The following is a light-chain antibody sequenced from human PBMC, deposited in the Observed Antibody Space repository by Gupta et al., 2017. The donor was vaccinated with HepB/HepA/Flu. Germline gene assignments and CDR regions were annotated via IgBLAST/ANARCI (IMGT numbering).Light chain of an antibody. Sequence: SFVLTQPPSVSVAPGTTATITCGENNSGSHSVHWYRQSPGQAPVLVMYYDKSRPSGIPERFSGSNSGNTATLTISKVEAGDEADYYCQVGDTTTENVIFGGGTKLTVL. V-gene: IGLV3-21*04. CDR3: QVGDTTTENVI. CDR2: YDK. J-gene: IGLJ2*01. CDR1: NSGSHS.